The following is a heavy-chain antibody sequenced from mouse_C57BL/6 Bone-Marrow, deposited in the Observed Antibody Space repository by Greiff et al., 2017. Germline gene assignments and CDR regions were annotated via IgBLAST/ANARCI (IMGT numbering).Heavy chain of an antibody. V-gene: IGHV1-81*01. J-gene: IGHJ3*01. Sequence: QVQLQQSGAELARPGASVKLSCKASGYTFTSYGISWVKQRTGQGLEWIGEIYPRSGNTYYNEKLKGKATLTADKSSSTAYMELRSLTSEDSAVYFCARSGMVTTKWFAYWGQGTLVTVSA. CDR3: ARSGMVTTKWFAY. CDR1: GYTFTSYG. D-gene: IGHD2-2*01. CDR2: IYPRSGNT.